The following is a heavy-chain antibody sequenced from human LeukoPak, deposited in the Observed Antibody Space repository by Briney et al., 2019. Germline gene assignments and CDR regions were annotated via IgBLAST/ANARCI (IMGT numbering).Heavy chain of an antibody. CDR2: IYYSGST. J-gene: IGHJ5*02. Sequence: SVTLSLTCTVSGGSISSYYWSWIRQPPGKGLEWIGYIYYSGSTNYNPSLKSRVTISVDTSKNQFSLKLSSVTAADTAVYYCARERHCSSTSCYFRRLRNNWFDPWGQGTLVTVSS. CDR1: GGSISSYY. D-gene: IGHD2-2*01. CDR3: ARERHCSSTSCYFRRLRNNWFDP. V-gene: IGHV4-59*01.